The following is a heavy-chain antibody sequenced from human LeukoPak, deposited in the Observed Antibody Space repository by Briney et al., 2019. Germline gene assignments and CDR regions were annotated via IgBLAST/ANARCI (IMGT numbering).Heavy chain of an antibody. D-gene: IGHD2-21*02. CDR2: INPNSGGT. CDR3: ASASPQNCGGDCYPVGWDY. J-gene: IGHJ4*02. V-gene: IGHV1-2*02. CDR1: GYTFTGYY. Sequence: ASVKVSCKASGYTFTGYYMHWVRQAPGQGLEWMGWINPNSGGTNYAQKFQGRVTMTRDTSISTAYMELSRLRSDDTAVYYCASASPQNCGGDCYPVGWDYWGQGTLVTVSS.